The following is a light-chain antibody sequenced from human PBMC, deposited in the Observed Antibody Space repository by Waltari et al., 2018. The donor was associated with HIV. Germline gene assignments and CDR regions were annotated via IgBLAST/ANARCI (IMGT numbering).Light chain of an antibody. Sequence: QSALTQPASVSGSPGQSLTISCTGTSSDVGGYNLVSWYQQHPGKAPKLMIYEVSKRPSGVSNRFSGSKSGNMASLTISGLQAEDEADYYCCAYAGSTTYVIFGGGTKLTVL. CDR3: CAYAGSTTYVI. CDR2: EVS. J-gene: IGLJ2*01. V-gene: IGLV2-23*02. CDR1: SSDVGGYNL.